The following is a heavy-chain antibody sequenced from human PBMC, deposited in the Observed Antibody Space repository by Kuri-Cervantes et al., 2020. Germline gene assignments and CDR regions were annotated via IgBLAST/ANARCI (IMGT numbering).Heavy chain of an antibody. CDR2: ISGSGGST. D-gene: IGHD2-21*02. CDR3: AKDISQYCGGDCYPYGMDV. CDR1: GGSISSSSYY. J-gene: IGHJ6*02. V-gene: IGHV3-23*01. Sequence: GGSLRLSCTVSGGSISSSSYYWGWIRQPPGKGLEWVSAISGSGGSTYYADSVKGRFTISRDNSKNTLYLQMNSLRAEDTAVYYCAKDISQYCGGDCYPYGMDVWGQGTTVTVSS.